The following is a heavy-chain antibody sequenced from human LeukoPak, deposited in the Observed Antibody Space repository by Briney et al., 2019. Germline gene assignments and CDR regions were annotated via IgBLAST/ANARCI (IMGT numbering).Heavy chain of an antibody. CDR2: IYYTGNA. Sequence: SETLSLTCTVSGGSINFYYWSWIRQPPGKGLEWIGYIYYTGNANYNPSLKSRVTTSVDTSKNQFSLKLSSVTAADTAVYYCARTHPYNLWSRFDYWGQGTLVTVSS. CDR1: GGSINFYY. V-gene: IGHV4-59*01. CDR3: ARTHPYNLWSRFDY. D-gene: IGHD3-10*01. J-gene: IGHJ4*02.